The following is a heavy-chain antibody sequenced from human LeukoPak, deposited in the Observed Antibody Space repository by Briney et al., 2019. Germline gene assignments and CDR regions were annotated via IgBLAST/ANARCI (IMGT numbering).Heavy chain of an antibody. Sequence: SETLSLTCTVSGVSINDYYWIWLRQPPGKGLEWIGFIYYRGTTNNNPSLKSRVTTSIDPSKKQFSLNLSSVTAADTAIYYCAGVFSGRRPFELWGQGILVTVSS. D-gene: IGHD3-10*01. CDR2: IYYRGTT. V-gene: IGHV4-59*03. CDR1: GVSINDYY. CDR3: AGVFSGRRPFEL. J-gene: IGHJ4*02.